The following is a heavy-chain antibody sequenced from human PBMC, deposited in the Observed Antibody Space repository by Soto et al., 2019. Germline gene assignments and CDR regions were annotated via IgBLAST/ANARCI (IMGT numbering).Heavy chain of an antibody. CDR3: ASCEMATIPEYLGY. CDR2: IIPIFGTA. CDR1: GYTFTNYA. V-gene: IGHV1-69*13. J-gene: IGHJ4*02. Sequence: SVKVSCKASGYTFTNYAMHWVRQAPGQGLEWMGGIIPIFGTANYAQKFQGRVTITADESTSTAYMELSSLRSEDTAVYYCASCEMATIPEYLGYWGQGTLVTVSS. D-gene: IGHD5-12*01.